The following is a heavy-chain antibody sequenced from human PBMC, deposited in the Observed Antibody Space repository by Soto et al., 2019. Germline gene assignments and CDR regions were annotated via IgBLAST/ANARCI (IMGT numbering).Heavy chain of an antibody. Sequence: VSCKASGYTFTSYDINWVRQATGQGLEWMGGIIPIFGTANYAQKFQGRVTITADESTSTAYMELSSLRSEDTAVYYCAREDLYYGDYSMKWFDPWGQGTLVTVSS. CDR1: GYTFTSYD. V-gene: IGHV1-69*01. CDR3: AREDLYYGDYSMKWFDP. CDR2: IIPIFGTA. J-gene: IGHJ5*02. D-gene: IGHD4-17*01.